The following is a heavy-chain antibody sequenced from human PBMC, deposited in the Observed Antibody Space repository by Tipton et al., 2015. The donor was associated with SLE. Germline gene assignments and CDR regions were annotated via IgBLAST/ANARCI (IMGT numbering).Heavy chain of an antibody. CDR3: ARDLTLDY. D-gene: IGHD4-23*01. J-gene: IGHJ4*02. CDR1: GGSFSGYY. CDR2: INHSGST. V-gene: IGHV4-34*01. Sequence: TLSLTCAVYGGSFSGYYWSWIRQPPGKGLEWIREINHSGSTNYNPSLKSRVTISVDTSKNQFSLKLSSVTAADTAVYYCARDLTLDYWGQGTLVTVSS.